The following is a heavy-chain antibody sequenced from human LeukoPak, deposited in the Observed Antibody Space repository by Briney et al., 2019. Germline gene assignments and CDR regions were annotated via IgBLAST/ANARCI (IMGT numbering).Heavy chain of an antibody. J-gene: IGHJ4*02. CDR1: GFTFSSYS. CDR2: ISSSSSYI. CDR3: ARGERGYSYGWSSL. D-gene: IGHD5-18*01. Sequence: PGGSLRLSCAASGFTFSSYSMNWVRQAPGKGLEWVSSISSSSSYIYYADSVKGRFTISRDNAKNSLYLQMNSLRAEDTAVYYCARGERGYSYGWSSLWGQGTLVTVSS. V-gene: IGHV3-21*01.